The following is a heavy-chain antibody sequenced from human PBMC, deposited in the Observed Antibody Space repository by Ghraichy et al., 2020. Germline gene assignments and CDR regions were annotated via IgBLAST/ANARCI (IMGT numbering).Heavy chain of an antibody. J-gene: IGHJ4*02. CDR3: AKAGDYYGSGSRPFDY. Sequence: GGSLRLSCAASGFTFSSYAMSWVHQAPGKGLDWVSTITGNGASTYYADPVKDRFTISRDNSKNTLYLQMNSLRAEDTAVYYCAKAGDYYGSGSRPFDYWGQGTLVTVSS. D-gene: IGHD3-10*01. CDR2: ITGNGAST. CDR1: GFTFSSYA. V-gene: IGHV3-23*01.